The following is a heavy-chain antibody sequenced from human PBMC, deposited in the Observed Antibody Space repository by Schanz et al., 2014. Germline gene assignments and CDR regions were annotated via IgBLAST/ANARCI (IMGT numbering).Heavy chain of an antibody. D-gene: IGHD6-13*01. CDR3: ARDGVDAAAGGNY. J-gene: IGHJ4*02. Sequence: QVQLVQSGAEVKKPGASVKVSCKASGYTFVSYSMHWVRQAPGQGLEWMGIINPSGGGTSYALRLQDRVTMTRDTSTSTVYMELSSLRSEDTAVYYCARDGVDAAAGGNYWGQGTLVTVSS. CDR2: INPSGGGT. V-gene: IGHV1-46*03. CDR1: GYTFVSYS.